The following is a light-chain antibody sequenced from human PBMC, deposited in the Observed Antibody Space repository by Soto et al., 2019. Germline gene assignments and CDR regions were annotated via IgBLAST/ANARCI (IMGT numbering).Light chain of an antibody. Sequence: DSQRHQYPSSLSSTLGVRVPITCRASQTISNYLNWYQQKSGRAPELLVYAASNLQSGVPSRFTGSGSGTHFTLTISGLEPADFATYFCQQSYNTPITFGQATRLEIK. J-gene: IGKJ5*01. V-gene: IGKV1-39*01. CDR3: QQSYNTPIT. CDR2: AAS. CDR1: QTISNY.